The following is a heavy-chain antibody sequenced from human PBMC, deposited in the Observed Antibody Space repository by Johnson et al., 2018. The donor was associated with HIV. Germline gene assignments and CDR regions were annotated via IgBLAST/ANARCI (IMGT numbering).Heavy chain of an antibody. V-gene: IGHV3-11*04. D-gene: IGHD1-14*01. J-gene: IGHJ3*02. Sequence: QVQLVESGGGLAKPAWSPILSCAASPFTFSDYYMSWIRQAPGKGLEWVSYISSSGSTIYYADSVKGRFTISRDNAKNSLYLQMNSLRAEDTAVCYCAKDNPGVSHAFDIWGQGTMVTVSS. CDR2: ISSSGSTI. CDR1: PFTFSDYY. CDR3: AKDNPGVSHAFDI.